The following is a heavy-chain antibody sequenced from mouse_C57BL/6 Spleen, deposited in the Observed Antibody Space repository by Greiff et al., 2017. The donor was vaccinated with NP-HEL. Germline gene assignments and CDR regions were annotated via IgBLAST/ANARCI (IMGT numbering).Heavy chain of an antibody. Sequence: VQLQQPGAELVKPGASVKLSCKASGYTFTSYWMHWVKQRPGQGLEWIGMIHPNSGSTNYNEKFKSKATLTVDKSSSTAYMQLSSLTSEDSAVYYCARSYYYGSSSRRYAMDYWGQGTSVTVSS. J-gene: IGHJ4*01. V-gene: IGHV1-64*01. CDR2: IHPNSGST. CDR3: ARSYYYGSSSRRYAMDY. CDR1: GYTFTSYW. D-gene: IGHD1-1*01.